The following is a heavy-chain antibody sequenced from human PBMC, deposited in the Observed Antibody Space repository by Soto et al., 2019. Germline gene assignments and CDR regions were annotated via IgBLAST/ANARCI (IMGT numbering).Heavy chain of an antibody. V-gene: IGHV4-30-4*01. CDR1: GGSSSSGDYY. J-gene: IGHJ4*02. CDR3: ASYSPGSGYLYYFDY. CDR2: IYYSGST. Sequence: PSETLSLTCTVSGGSSSSGDYYWSWIRQPPGKGLEWIGYIYYSGSTYYNPSLKSRVTISVDTSKNQFSLKLSSVTAADTAVYYCASYSPGSGYLYYFDYWGQGTLVTVSS. D-gene: IGHD3-22*01.